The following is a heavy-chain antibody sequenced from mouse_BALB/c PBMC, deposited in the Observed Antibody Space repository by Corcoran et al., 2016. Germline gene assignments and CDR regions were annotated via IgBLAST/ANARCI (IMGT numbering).Heavy chain of an antibody. CDR1: GYAFTNYL. J-gene: IGHJ3*01. V-gene: IGHV1-54*01. CDR2: INPGSGGT. CDR3: ASSPFITTVVEAY. Sequence: QVQLQQSGAELVRPGTSVKVSCKASGYAFTNYLIEWVKQRPGQGLEWIGVINPGSGGTNYNEKFKGKATLTADKSSSTAYMQLSSLTSDDSAVYFCASSPFITTVVEAYWGQGTLVTVSA. D-gene: IGHD1-1*01.